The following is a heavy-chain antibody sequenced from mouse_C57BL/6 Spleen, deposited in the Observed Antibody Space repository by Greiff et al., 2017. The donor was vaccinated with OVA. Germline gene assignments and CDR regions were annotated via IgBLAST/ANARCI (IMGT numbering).Heavy chain of an antibody. V-gene: IGHV1-26*01. D-gene: IGHD2-4*01. CDR2: INPNNGGT. Sequence: VQLQQSGPELVKPGASVKISCKASGYTFTDYYMNWVKQSHGKSLEWIGDINPNNGGTSYNQKFKGKATLTVDKSSSTAYMELRSLTSEDSAVYYCATDDYIYAMDYWGQGTSVTVSS. CDR1: GYTFTDYY. J-gene: IGHJ4*01. CDR3: ATDDYIYAMDY.